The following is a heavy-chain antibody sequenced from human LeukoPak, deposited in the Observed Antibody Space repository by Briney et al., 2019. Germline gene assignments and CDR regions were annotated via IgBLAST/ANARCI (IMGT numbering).Heavy chain of an antibody. D-gene: IGHD1-1*01. Sequence: GGSLRLSCAASGFTVSSNYMSWVRQAPGKGLEWVSVIYSGGSTYYADSVKGRFTISRDNSKNTLYLQMNRLRAEDTAVYYCARGSPFARPYYFDYWGQGTLVTVSS. V-gene: IGHV3-66*01. J-gene: IGHJ4*02. CDR3: ARGSPFARPYYFDY. CDR1: GFTVSSNY. CDR2: IYSGGST.